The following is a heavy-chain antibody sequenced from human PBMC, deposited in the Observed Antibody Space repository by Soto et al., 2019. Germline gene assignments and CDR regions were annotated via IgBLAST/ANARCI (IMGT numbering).Heavy chain of an antibody. CDR1: GASVSSSTYS. D-gene: IGHD2-2*03. CDR3: ARLNGYCISTNCHGYYGMDV. Sequence: SETLSLTCTVSGASVSSSTYSWGWIRQSPGQGLEWIGTIYSSENTYYNPSLLSRVTISVDTSKNEFSLKLSSVTAADTAVYSCARLNGYCISTNCHGYYGMDVWGQGTTVP. V-gene: IGHV4-39*01. J-gene: IGHJ6*02. CDR2: IYSSENT.